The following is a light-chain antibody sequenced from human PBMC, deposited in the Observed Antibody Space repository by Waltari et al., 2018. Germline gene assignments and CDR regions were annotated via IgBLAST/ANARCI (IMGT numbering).Light chain of an antibody. J-gene: IGLJ2*01. CDR1: SGDIGGFAL. V-gene: IGLV2-23*02. Sequence: QSALTQPASVSGSPGQSITISCTGTSGDIGGFALVPWYQQPPGKVPRLLIYEVTTRPSGVSSRFSGSKSDNSATLTISALQTEDEADYYCSSYSRGSSFVLFGGGTRLTVL. CDR3: SSYSRGSSFVL. CDR2: EVT.